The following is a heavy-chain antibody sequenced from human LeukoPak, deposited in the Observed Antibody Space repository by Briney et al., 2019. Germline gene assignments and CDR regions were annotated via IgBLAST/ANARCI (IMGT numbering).Heavy chain of an antibody. CDR3: ARDAHEYSSSSVNYYYYYMDV. Sequence: SETLSLTCTVSGGSISSYYWSWIRQPAGKGLEWIGRIYTSGSTNYNPSLKSRVTMSVDTSKNQFSLKLSSVTAADTAVYYCARDAHEYSSSSVNYYYYYMDVWGKGTTVTVSS. V-gene: IGHV4-4*07. CDR1: GGSISSYY. D-gene: IGHD6-6*01. J-gene: IGHJ6*03. CDR2: IYTSGST.